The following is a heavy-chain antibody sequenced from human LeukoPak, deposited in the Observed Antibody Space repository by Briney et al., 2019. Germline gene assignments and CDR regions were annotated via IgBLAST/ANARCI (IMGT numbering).Heavy chain of an antibody. CDR1: GGSISSYY. J-gene: IGHJ4*02. Sequence: SETLSLTCTVSGGSISSYYWSWIRQPPGRGLEWIGFNYYSGRTNYKPSLKSRVTTSVDTSKNQFSLKLTSVTAADTAVYYCVRHVVAPGVNAAFDYWGQGILVTVSS. V-gene: IGHV4-59*08. CDR2: NYYSGRT. CDR3: VRHVVAPGVNAAFDY. D-gene: IGHD2-21*01.